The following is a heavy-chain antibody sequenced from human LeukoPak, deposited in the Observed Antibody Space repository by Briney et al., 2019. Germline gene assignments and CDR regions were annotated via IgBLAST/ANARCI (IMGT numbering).Heavy chain of an antibody. CDR3: ASPLVGSSGWIDYYYYGMDV. V-gene: IGHV3-48*04. CDR2: ISSSSSTI. CDR1: GFTFSSYS. J-gene: IGHJ6*02. Sequence: PGGSLRLSCAASGFTFSSYSMNWVRQAPGKGLEWVSYISSSSSTIYYADSVKGRFTISRDNAKNSLYLQMNSLRAEDTAVYYCASPLVGSSGWIDYYYYGMDVWGQGTTVTVSS. D-gene: IGHD6-19*01.